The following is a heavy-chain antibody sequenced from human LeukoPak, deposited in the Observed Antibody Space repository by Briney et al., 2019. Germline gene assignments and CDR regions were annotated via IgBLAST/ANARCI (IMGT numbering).Heavy chain of an antibody. CDR2: INPNSGGT. CDR1: GYTFTGYY. CDR3: AAVAGLGNAFDI. Sequence: ASVKVSCKASGYTFTGYYMHWVRQAPGQGLEWMGWINPNSGGTNYAQKFQGRVAMTRDTSISTAYMELSRLRSDDTAVYYCAAVAGLGNAFDIWGQGTMVTVSS. V-gene: IGHV1-2*02. J-gene: IGHJ3*02. D-gene: IGHD6-19*01.